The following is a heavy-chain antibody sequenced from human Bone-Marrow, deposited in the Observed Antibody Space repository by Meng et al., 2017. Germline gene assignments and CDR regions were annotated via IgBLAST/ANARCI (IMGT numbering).Heavy chain of an antibody. CDR3: ARDHGYYDSSGYSDYYGMEV. J-gene: IGHJ6*02. V-gene: IGHV4-61*02. D-gene: IGHD3-22*01. CDR1: GGSISSGSYY. CDR2: CYTRGST. Sequence: SQTLSLTCTVSGGSISSGSYYWSWLREPAGKGLEWIGRCYTRGSTNYNPSLKRRVSISVDTTKTQFSLKLRSVTAADTAVYYCARDHGYYDSSGYSDYYGMEVWGHGTTVTVSS.